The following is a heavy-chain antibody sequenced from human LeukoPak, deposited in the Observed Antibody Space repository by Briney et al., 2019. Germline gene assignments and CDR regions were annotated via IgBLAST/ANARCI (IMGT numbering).Heavy chain of an antibody. CDR1: GDSISSYY. CDR3: ARVAVAGTWYFDY. V-gene: IGHV4-59*01. J-gene: IGHJ4*02. D-gene: IGHD6-19*01. CDR2: IYYSGST. Sequence: PSETLSLTCTVSGDSISSYYWSWIRQPPGKGLDWIGYIYYSGSTNFNPSLKSRVTISVDTSKNQFSLKLSSVTAADTAVYYCARVAVAGTWYFDYWGQGTLVTVSS.